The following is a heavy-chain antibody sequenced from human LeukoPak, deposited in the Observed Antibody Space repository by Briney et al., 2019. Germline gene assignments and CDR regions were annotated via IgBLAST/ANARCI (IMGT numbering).Heavy chain of an antibody. CDR2: INPYFGGT. CDR1: GYTFSGHY. V-gene: IGHV1-2*02. Sequence: ASVKVSCKASGYTFSGHYMHWVRQAPGQGLEWMGWINPYFGGTQYAQKFQGRVTMTRDTSISTAYMELSRVRSDDTAVYYCVRVGAKSGSYYLYDYWGQGTLVTVSS. CDR3: VRVGAKSGSYYLYDY. J-gene: IGHJ4*02. D-gene: IGHD1-26*01.